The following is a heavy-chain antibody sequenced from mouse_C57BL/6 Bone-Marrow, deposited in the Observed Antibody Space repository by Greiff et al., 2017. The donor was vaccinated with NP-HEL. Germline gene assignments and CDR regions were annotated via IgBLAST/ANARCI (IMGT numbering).Heavy chain of an antibody. D-gene: IGHD2-3*01. CDR1: GYTFTSYW. V-gene: IGHV1-69*01. CDR3: ARRRVSDGYYRYWYFDV. CDR2: IDPSDSYT. J-gene: IGHJ1*03. Sequence: QVQLQQPGAELVMPGASVKLSCKASGYTFTSYWMHWVKQRPGQGLEWIGEIDPSDSYTNYNQKFKGKSTLTVDKSSSTAYMQLSSLTSEDSAVYYCARRRVSDGYYRYWYFDVWGTGTTVTVSS.